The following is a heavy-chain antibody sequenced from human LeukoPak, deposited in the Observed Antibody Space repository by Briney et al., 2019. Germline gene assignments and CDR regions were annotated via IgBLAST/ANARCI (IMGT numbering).Heavy chain of an antibody. V-gene: IGHV3-11*05. D-gene: IGHD6-13*01. CDR3: ARDRYSSSWSDI. J-gene: IGHJ3*02. CDR2: ISSSSSFT. CDR1: GFTFSDHY. Sequence: PGGSLRLSCAASGFTFSDHYMSWIRQAPGKGLEWVSYISSSSSFTNYADSVKGRFTISRDNAKTSLYLQMNSLRAEDTAVYYCARDRYSSSWSDIWGQGTKVTVSS.